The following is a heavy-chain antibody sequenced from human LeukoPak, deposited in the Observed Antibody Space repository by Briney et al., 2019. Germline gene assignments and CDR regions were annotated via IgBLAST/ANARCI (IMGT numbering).Heavy chain of an antibody. Sequence: ASVKVSCKASGYIFTRYDINWVRQATGQGLEGMGWMNPNSGYKDYAQKFQGRVTMTRNTSISTAYMELSSMRSEDTAVYYCARGQGVVAPIDYWGQGTLVTVSS. CDR1: GYIFTRYD. J-gene: IGHJ4*02. V-gene: IGHV1-8*01. CDR3: ARGQGVVAPIDY. CDR2: MNPNSGYK. D-gene: IGHD2-15*01.